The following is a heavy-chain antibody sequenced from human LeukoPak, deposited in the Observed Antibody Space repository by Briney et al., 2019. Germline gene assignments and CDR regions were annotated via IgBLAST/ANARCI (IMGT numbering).Heavy chain of an antibody. CDR3: ASPGVPAEGINYGMDV. J-gene: IGHJ6*04. CDR2: IIPIFGTA. D-gene: IGHD2-2*01. V-gene: IGHV1-69*13. CDR1: GGTFSSYA. Sequence: SVRVSCKASGGTFSSYAISWVRQAPGQGLEWMGGIIPIFGTANYAQKFQGRVTITAGESTSTAYMELSSLRSEDTAVYYCASPGVPAEGINYGMDVWGKGTTVTVSS.